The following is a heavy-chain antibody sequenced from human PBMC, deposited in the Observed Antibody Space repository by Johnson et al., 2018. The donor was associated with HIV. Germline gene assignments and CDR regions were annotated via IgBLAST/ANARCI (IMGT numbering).Heavy chain of an antibody. CDR2: IYSGGST. V-gene: IGHV3-30*14. Sequence: VQLVESGGGVVQPGRSLRLSCAASGFTFSSYAMHWVRQAPGKGLKWVAVIYSGGSTYYADSVKGRFTISRDNSKNTLYLQMNSLRAEDTAVYYCARAIRYYGSGTLLGGAFDIWGHGTTVTVSS. CDR3: ARAIRYYGSGTLLGGAFDI. CDR1: GFTFSSYA. D-gene: IGHD3-10*01. J-gene: IGHJ3*02.